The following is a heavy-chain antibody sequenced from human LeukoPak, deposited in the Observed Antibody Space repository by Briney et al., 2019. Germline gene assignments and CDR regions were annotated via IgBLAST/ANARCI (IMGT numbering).Heavy chain of an antibody. CDR3: ARLLSPGWFDP. Sequence: SETLSLTCTVSGGSISSSGSYWAWIRQPPGTGLEWIANVYYNGDTYCNSSLYSRVTISADTSKNQFSLNLSSVTAADTAVYYCARLLSPGWFDPWGQGTLVTVSS. J-gene: IGHJ5*02. CDR1: GGSISSSGSY. V-gene: IGHV4-39*01. CDR2: VYYNGDT. D-gene: IGHD2/OR15-2a*01.